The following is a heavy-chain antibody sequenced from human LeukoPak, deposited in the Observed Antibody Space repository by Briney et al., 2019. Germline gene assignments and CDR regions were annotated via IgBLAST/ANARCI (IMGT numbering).Heavy chain of an antibody. CDR2: ISGSGGST. J-gene: IGHJ4*02. D-gene: IGHD3-10*01. CDR3: AKDLGVYGSGSYDY. CDR1: GFTFSSYA. Sequence: GGSLRLSCAASGFTFSSYAMSWVRQAPGKGLEWVSAISGSGGSTYYADSVKGRFTTSRDNSKNTLYLQMNSLRAEDTALYYCAKDLGVYGSGSYDYWGQGTLVTVSS. V-gene: IGHV3-23*01.